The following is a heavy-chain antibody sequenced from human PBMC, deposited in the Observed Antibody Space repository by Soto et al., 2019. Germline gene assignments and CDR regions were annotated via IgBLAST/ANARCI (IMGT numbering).Heavy chain of an antibody. J-gene: IGHJ4*02. D-gene: IGHD1-1*01. V-gene: IGHV1-2*04. CDR2: INPNSGGT. CDR3: ARASHDHSYHLAY. CDR1: GYTFTGYY. Sequence: ASVKVSCKASGYTFTGYYMHWVRQAPGQGLEWMGWINPNSGGTNYAQKFQGWVTMTRDTSISTAYMELSRLRSDDTAVYYCARASHDHSYHLAYWGQGTLVTVSS.